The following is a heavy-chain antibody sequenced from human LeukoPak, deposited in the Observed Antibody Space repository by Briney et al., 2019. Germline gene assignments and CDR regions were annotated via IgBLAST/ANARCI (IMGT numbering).Heavy chain of an antibody. CDR3: ARDRYGYSNPSDY. V-gene: IGHV1-2*02. Sequence: ASVKVSCKASGYTFTGYYMHWVRQAPGQGLEWMGWINPNRGGPNYAQKFHGRVTMTRDTSIITAYMELSRLRSDDTAVYYCARDRYGYSNPSDYWGQGTLVTVSS. CDR2: INPNRGGP. CDR1: GYTFTGYY. J-gene: IGHJ4*02. D-gene: IGHD4-11*01.